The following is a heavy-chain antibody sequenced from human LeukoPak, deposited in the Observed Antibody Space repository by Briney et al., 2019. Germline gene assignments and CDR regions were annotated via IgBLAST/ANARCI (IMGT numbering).Heavy chain of an antibody. CDR2: ISAYNGNT. J-gene: IGHJ4*02. CDR3: ARTVVLLWFGELLAGERYDDY. D-gene: IGHD3-10*01. Sequence: GASVKVSCKASGYTFTSYGISWVRQAPGQGLEWMGWISAYNGNTNYAQKLQGRVTMITDTSTSTAYMELRSLRSDDTAVYYCARTVVLLWFGELLAGERYDDYWGQGTLVTVSS. V-gene: IGHV1-18*01. CDR1: GYTFTSYG.